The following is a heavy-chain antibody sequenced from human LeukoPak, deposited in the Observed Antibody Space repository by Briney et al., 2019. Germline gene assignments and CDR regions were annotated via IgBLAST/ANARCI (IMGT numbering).Heavy chain of an antibody. V-gene: IGHV4-59*01. CDR2: IDHTGTT. J-gene: IGHJ6*03. CDR1: GGSISNYY. D-gene: IGHD4-11*01. CDR3: ARGRVSSSTWHSTYYYYFYMDV. Sequence: SETLSLTCTVSGGSISNYYWTWIRQPPGKGLEWIGYIDHTGTTNYNPSLNSRVTISRDTSKNHFSLQLGSVTAADTAVYFCARGRVSSSTWHSTYYYYFYMDVWGKGTTVTVSS.